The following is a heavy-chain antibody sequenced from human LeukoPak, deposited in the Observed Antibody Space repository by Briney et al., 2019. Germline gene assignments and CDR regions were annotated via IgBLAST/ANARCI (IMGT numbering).Heavy chain of an antibody. CDR2: INHSGST. CDR3: ARGVVGATTPNYYYYYMDV. D-gene: IGHD1-26*01. CDR1: GGSFSGYY. J-gene: IGHJ6*03. V-gene: IGHV4-34*01. Sequence: SETLSLTCAVYGGSFSGYYWSWLRQPPGKGLEWIGEINHSGSTNYNPSLKSRVTISVDTSKNQFSLKLSSVTAADTAVYYCARGVVGATTPNYYYYYMDVWGKGTTVTVSS.